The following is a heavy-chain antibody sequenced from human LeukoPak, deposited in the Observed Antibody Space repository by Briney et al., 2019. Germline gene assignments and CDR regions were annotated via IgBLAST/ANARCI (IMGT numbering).Heavy chain of an antibody. V-gene: IGHV5-51*01. CDR3: PRREYDILTGYYNDYFDY. Sequence: GESLKISCKASGYRFTSYWTGWVRQMPGKGLEWVGIIYPSDSDARYSPSFQGQVTISADKSINTAYLQWSSLKASDTAMYYCPRREYDILTGYYNDYFDYWGQGTLVTVSS. J-gene: IGHJ4*02. D-gene: IGHD3-9*01. CDR2: IYPSDSDA. CDR1: GYRFTSYW.